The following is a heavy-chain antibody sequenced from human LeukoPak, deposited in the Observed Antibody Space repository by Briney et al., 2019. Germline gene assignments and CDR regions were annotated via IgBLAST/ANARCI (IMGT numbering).Heavy chain of an antibody. D-gene: IGHD4-17*01. CDR3: AKGDSGDYAFDY. J-gene: IGHJ4*02. CDR2: VSASGAAT. V-gene: IGHV3-23*01. CDR1: GFTFSRYA. Sequence: PGGSLRLSCAASGFTFSRYAMSWVRQAPGKGREWVSAVSASGAATYYADSAKGRFTISRDNYKKTMSLQMNSLRAEDTAVYYCAKGDSGDYAFDYWGRGILVTVSS.